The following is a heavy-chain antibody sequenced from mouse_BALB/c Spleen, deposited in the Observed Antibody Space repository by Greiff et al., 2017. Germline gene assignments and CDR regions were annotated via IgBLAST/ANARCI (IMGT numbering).Heavy chain of an antibody. V-gene: IGHV5-4*02. Sequence: EVKLVESGGGLVKPGGSLKLSCAASGFTFSDYYMYWVRQTPEKRLEWVATISDGGSYTYYPDSVKGRFTISRDNAKNNLYLQMSSLKSEDTAMYYCARGGTTVVVWSIDVWGAGTTVTVSS. J-gene: IGHJ1*01. D-gene: IGHD1-1*01. CDR2: ISDGGSYT. CDR3: ARGGTTVVVWSIDV. CDR1: GFTFSDYY.